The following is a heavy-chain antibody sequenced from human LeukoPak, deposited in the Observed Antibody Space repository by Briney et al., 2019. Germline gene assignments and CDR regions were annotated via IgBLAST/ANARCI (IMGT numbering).Heavy chain of an antibody. CDR3: ARATVTTSKSCPGNWFDP. CDR1: GGSISSGGYS. CDR2: IYHSGST. Sequence: SETLSLTCAVSGGSISSGGYSWSWIRQPPGKGLEWIGYIYHSGSTYYNPSLKSRVTISVDRSKNQFSLKLSSVTAADTAVYYCARATVTTSKSCPGNWFDPWGQGTLVTVSS. V-gene: IGHV4-30-2*01. J-gene: IGHJ5*02. D-gene: IGHD4-17*01.